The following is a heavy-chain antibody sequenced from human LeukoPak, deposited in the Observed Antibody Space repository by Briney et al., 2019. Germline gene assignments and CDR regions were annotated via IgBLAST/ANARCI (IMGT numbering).Heavy chain of an antibody. J-gene: IGHJ6*03. CDR3: ARGPSGHYYYYMDV. V-gene: IGHV1-8*03. CDR2: MNPNSGDT. D-gene: IGHD2-15*01. CDR1: GYTFTSYD. Sequence: ASVKVSCKASGYTFTSYDINWVRQATGQGLESMGWMNPNSGDTGYAQKFQGRVTITRNSSVSTAYMELSSLRSDDTAVYYCARGPSGHYYYYMDVWGKGTTVTVSS.